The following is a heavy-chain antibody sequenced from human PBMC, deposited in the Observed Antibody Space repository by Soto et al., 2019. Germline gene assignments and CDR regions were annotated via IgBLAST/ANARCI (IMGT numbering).Heavy chain of an antibody. V-gene: IGHV4-4*02. CDR1: GDSISTNKW. CDR3: ARHDNMTLGANYFDP. CDR2: IHHSGPV. J-gene: IGHJ4*01. Sequence: QVQLQESGPGLVKPSETLSLSCSVSGDSISTNKWWSWVRQAPGMGLEWIGEIHHSGPVHSNPSLLILVAMTVDKSTTEFFLQLTPVTAADTALYFCARHDNMTLGANYFDPWGHGILVTVSS. D-gene: IGHD1-26*01.